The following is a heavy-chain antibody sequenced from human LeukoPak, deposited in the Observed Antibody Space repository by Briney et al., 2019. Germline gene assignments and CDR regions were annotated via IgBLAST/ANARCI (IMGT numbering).Heavy chain of an antibody. Sequence: PQTLSLTCTVSGGSISSHYWSWIRQPPGKGLEWIGYIYYSGSTNYNPSLKSRVTISVDTSKNQFSLKLSSVTAADTAVYYCARAGLFSAIIGFGELFEFDYWGQGTLVTVSS. V-gene: IGHV4-59*11. D-gene: IGHD3-10*01. CDR1: GGSISSHY. CDR3: ARAGLFSAIIGFGELFEFDY. CDR2: IYYSGST. J-gene: IGHJ4*02.